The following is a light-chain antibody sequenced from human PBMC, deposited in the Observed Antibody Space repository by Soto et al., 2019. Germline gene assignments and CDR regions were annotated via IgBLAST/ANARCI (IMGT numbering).Light chain of an antibody. V-gene: IGKV1-39*01. J-gene: IGKJ2*01. CDR2: SAP. Sequence: DIQMTQSPSSLSASVGDRVTITCRASQSIDNHLNWYHQKPGKAPQLLIYSAPTLQSGVPPRFTARGSGTDFSLTISGLQPEDFGSYYCQQSHNTPVTFGQGTKLEIK. CDR3: QQSHNTPVT. CDR1: QSIDNH.